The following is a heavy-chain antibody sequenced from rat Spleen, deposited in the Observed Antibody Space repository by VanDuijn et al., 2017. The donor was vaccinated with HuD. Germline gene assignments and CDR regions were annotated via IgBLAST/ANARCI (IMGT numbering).Heavy chain of an antibody. CDR3: AKDHYGGYPFAY. D-gene: IGHD1-11*01. J-gene: IGHJ3*01. Sequence: EVQLVESGGGLVQPGRSLKLSCAASGFTFSNYGMHWIRQAPTKGLEWVASISPSGGSTYYRDSMRGRFTISRDNAENTVYLQMNSLKSEDTATYYCAKDHYGGYPFAYWGQGTLVTVSS. CDR1: GFTFSNYG. CDR2: ISPSGGST. V-gene: IGHV5-19*01.